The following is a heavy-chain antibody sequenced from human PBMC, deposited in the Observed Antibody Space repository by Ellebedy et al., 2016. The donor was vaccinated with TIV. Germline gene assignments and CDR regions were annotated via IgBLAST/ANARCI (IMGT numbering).Heavy chain of an antibody. J-gene: IGHJ4*02. CDR2: IYSSERP. CDR3: AREKFFAVGATSFDS. D-gene: IGHD1-26*01. Sequence: MPSETLSLTCSVSGDSISSFYWSWIRQPAGKGLEWNGRIYSSERPSYNPSLKSRVTMSVDTAKNQCSLQLRFVTAADTAIYYCAREKFFAVGATSFDSWGQGALVTVSS. V-gene: IGHV4-4*07. CDR1: GDSISSFY.